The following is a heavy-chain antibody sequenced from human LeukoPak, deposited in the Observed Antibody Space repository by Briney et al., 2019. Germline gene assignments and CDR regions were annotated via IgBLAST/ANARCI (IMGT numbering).Heavy chain of an antibody. D-gene: IGHD3-3*01. Sequence: ASVKVSCKSSGYTFTGYYMHWVRQPPGQGREWMGWISAYNGNTNYAQKLQGRVTMTTDTSTSTAYMELRSLRSDDTAVYYCARVFGVVMGYYYYYMDVWGKGTTVTVSS. J-gene: IGHJ6*03. V-gene: IGHV1-18*04. CDR1: GYTFTGYY. CDR2: ISAYNGNT. CDR3: ARVFGVVMGYYYYYMDV.